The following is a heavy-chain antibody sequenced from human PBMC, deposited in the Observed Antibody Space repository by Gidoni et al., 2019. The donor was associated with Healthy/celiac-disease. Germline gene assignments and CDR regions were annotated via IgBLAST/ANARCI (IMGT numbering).Heavy chain of an antibody. Sequence: EVQLVESGGGLVQPGGSLRLSCAASGFTFSSYSMNWVRQAPGKGLEWVSYISSSSSTIYYADSVKGRFTISRDNAKNSLYLQMNSLRDEDTAVYYCARDGEGITIFGVVTHFDYWGQGTLVTVSS. J-gene: IGHJ4*02. D-gene: IGHD3-3*01. V-gene: IGHV3-48*02. CDR2: ISSSSSTI. CDR3: ARDGEGITIFGVVTHFDY. CDR1: GFTFSSYS.